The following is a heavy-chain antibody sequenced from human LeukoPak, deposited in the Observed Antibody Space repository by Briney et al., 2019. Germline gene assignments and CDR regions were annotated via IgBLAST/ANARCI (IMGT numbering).Heavy chain of an antibody. D-gene: IGHD5-12*01. Sequence: GGSLRVSCAASGFPFSTYWITWVRQAPGKGLEWVANIKNDGSEKNYVDSVKGRFTISRDNAENSLFLQMNSLRVEDTAIYYCTRDSGLTGYDLLDYWGQGTLVTVSS. CDR1: GFPFSTYW. CDR2: IKNDGSEK. J-gene: IGHJ4*02. V-gene: IGHV3-7*01. CDR3: TRDSGLTGYDLLDY.